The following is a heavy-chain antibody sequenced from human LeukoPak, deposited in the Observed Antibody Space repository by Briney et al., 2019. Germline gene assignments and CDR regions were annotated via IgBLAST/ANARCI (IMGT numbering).Heavy chain of an antibody. J-gene: IGHJ4*02. CDR2: ISHAGTT. Sequence: SETLSLTCTVSGDSINYNYWWSWVRQPPGKGLDWIGEISHAGTTYYNPSLKSRVTISVDTSRNQFSLKLSSVAAADTAVYYCASLAVAGLSEGYWGQGTLVIVSS. CDR1: GDSINYNYW. D-gene: IGHD6-19*01. V-gene: IGHV4-4*02. CDR3: ASLAVAGLSEGY.